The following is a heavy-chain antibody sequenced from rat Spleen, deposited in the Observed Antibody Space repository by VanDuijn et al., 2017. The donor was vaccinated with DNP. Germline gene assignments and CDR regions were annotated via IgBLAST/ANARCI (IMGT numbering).Heavy chain of an antibody. D-gene: IGHD1-2*01. Sequence: QVQLKESGPGLVQPSQTLSLTCTVSGFSLTSYHVHWVRQPPGKGLEWMGRVQSGGNSDYSSGLRSRLSISRDTSKSQVFLKMNSLQTEDTATYYCARSPETSYIYFPWAYWGQGTLVTVSS. CDR1: GFSLTSYH. J-gene: IGHJ3*01. CDR2: VQSGGNS. CDR3: ARSPETSYIYFPWAY. V-gene: IGHV2-27*01.